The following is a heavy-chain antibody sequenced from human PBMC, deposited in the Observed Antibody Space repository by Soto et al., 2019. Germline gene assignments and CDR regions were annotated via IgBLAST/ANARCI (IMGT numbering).Heavy chain of an antibody. Sequence: QLLESGGGLVQPGGSLRLSCAASGFPFNTYWMHWVRHTPGKGLDWVSRISGYGSTTYYADSVTGRFTVSRDNGKNTLYLHMSCLKTEDTAVYFCAREYYGPLSGYYNGFWGQGTLVSVSS. CDR2: ISGYGSTT. J-gene: IGHJ4*02. D-gene: IGHD3-9*01. V-gene: IGHV3-74*01. CDR3: AREYYGPLSGYYNGF. CDR1: GFPFNTYW.